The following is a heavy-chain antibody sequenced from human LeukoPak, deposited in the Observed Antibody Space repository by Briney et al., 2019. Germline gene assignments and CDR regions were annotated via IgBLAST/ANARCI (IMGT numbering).Heavy chain of an antibody. D-gene: IGHD4-11*01. CDR3: ARDPSKGSAFDY. CDR2: IYYSGNT. Sequence: VKPSETLSLTCTVSGGSISSNNYHWGWIRQPPGKGLEWIGSIYYSGNTYYNPSLKSRVTISVDTSKNQFSLKLSSVTAADTAVYYCARDPSKGSAFDYWGQGTLVTVSS. V-gene: IGHV4-39*07. CDR1: GGSISSNNYH. J-gene: IGHJ4*02.